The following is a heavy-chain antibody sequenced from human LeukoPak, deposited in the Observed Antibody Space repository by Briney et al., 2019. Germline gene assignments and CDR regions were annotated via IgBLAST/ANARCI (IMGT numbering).Heavy chain of an antibody. V-gene: IGHV4-34*01. CDR3: ARWSSNWVTGNAFDI. CDR1: GGSFSGYY. CDR2: INHSGST. D-gene: IGHD7-27*01. Sequence: PSETLSLTCAVYGGSFSGYYWSWIRQPPGKGLEWIGEINHSGSTNYNPSLKSRVTISVDTSKNQFSLKLSSVTAADTAVYYCARWSSNWVTGNAFDIWGQGTMVTVSS. J-gene: IGHJ3*02.